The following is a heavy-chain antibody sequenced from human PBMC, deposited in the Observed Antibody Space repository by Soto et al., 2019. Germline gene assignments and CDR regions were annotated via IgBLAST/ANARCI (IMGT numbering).Heavy chain of an antibody. CDR1: GFSLSTSGVG. D-gene: IGHD3-10*01. CDR3: VHIRYGSGLFDY. CDR2: IYWDDDK. V-gene: IGHV2-5*02. Sequence: QITLKESGPTLVKPTQTLTLTCNFSGFSLSTSGVGVGWIRQPPGKALEWLALIYWDDDKRYSPSLKSRLTIXKXRSKNQVALTMTNMDHVDTATYSCVHIRYGSGLFDYWGQGTLVTVSS. J-gene: IGHJ4*02.